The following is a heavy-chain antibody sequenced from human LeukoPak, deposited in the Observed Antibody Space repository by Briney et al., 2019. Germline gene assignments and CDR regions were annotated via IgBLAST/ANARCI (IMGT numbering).Heavy chain of an antibody. V-gene: IGHV4-34*01. CDR1: GGSFSGYY. Sequence: PSETLSLTCAVYGGSFSGYYWSWIRQPPGKGLEWIGEINHSGSTNYNPSLKSRVTISVDTSKNQFSLKLSSVTAADTAVYYCARRYDSSGYYFYWGQRTLVTISS. CDR3: ARRYDSSGYYFY. D-gene: IGHD3-22*01. J-gene: IGHJ4*02. CDR2: INHSGST.